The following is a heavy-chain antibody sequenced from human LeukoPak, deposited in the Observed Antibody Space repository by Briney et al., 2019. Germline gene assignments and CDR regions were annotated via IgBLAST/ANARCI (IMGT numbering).Heavy chain of an antibody. CDR2: TNYRSKWYY. CDR1: GDSVSSISVG. J-gene: IGHJ6*02. V-gene: IGHV6-1*01. Sequence: SQTLSLSCAISGDSVSSISVGWDCIRPSPSRGLEWLVRTNYRSKWYYESAVFVKGRININPDPSKNQFSLQHNSVTPEDTAVYYCALARSEYHYGMDVWGQGTTVTVSS. CDR3: ALARSEYHYGMDV.